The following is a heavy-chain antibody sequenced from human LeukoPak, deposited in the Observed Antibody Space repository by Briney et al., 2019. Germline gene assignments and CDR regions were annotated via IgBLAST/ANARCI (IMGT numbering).Heavy chain of an antibody. V-gene: IGHV3-23*01. CDR3: AKSVIAAAGTFDY. CDR2: ISNSGGST. J-gene: IGHJ4*02. D-gene: IGHD6-25*01. Sequence: PGGSLRLSCAASGFTFSSYAMSWVRQAPGKGLEWVSAISNSGGSTYYADSVKGRFTISRDNSKNSLYLQMNSLRAEDTAVYYCAKSVIAAAGTFDYWGQGTLVTVSS. CDR1: GFTFSSYA.